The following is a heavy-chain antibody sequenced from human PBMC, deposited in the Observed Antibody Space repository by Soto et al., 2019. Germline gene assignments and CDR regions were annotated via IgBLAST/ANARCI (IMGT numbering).Heavy chain of an antibody. Sequence: SETLSLTCTVSGGSISSYYWSWIRQPPGKGLEWIGYIYYSGSTNYNPSLKSRVTISVDTSKNQFSLKLSSVAAADTAVYYCARVEDLLYFDYWGQGTLVTVSS. V-gene: IGHV4-59*01. CDR1: GGSISSYY. D-gene: IGHD1-1*01. CDR2: IYYSGST. J-gene: IGHJ4*02. CDR3: ARVEDLLYFDY.